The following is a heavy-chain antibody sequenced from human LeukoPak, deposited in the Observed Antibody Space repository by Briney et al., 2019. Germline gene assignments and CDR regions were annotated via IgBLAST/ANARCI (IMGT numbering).Heavy chain of an antibody. CDR2: IYYSGST. J-gene: IGHJ4*02. CDR1: GGSISSGGYY. CDR3: ASRYFWSGYYLGPHFDY. V-gene: IGHV4-31*03. D-gene: IGHD3-3*01. Sequence: SQTLSLTCTVSGGSISSGGYYWSWIRQHPGKGLECIGYIYYSGSTYYNPSLKSRVTISVDTSKNQFSLKLSSVTAADTAVYYRASRYFWSGYYLGPHFDYWGQGTLVTVSS.